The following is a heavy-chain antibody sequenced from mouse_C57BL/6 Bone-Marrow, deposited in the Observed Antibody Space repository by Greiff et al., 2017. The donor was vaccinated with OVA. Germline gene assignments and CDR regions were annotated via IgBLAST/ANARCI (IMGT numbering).Heavy chain of an antibody. CDR1: GFTFSSYT. V-gene: IGHV5-9*01. CDR2: ISGGGGNT. D-gene: IGHD2-5*01. CDR3: ARRGPYYSNSYAMDY. J-gene: IGHJ4*01. Sequence: EVKLQESGGGLVKPGGSLKLSCAASGFTFSSYTMSWVRQTPEKRLEWVATISGGGGNTYYPDSVKGRFTISRDNAKNTLYLQMSSLRSEDTALYYCARRGPYYSNSYAMDYWGQGTSVTVSS.